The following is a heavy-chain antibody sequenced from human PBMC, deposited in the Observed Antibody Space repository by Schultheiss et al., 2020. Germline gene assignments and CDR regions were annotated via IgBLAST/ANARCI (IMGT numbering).Heavy chain of an antibody. CDR1: GYTFTSYD. V-gene: IGHV1-8*01. J-gene: IGHJ5*02. CDR3: ARDRSNAARGWFDP. Sequence: AAVKVSCKASGYTFTSYDINWVRQATGQGLEWMGWMNPNSGGTNYAQKFQGRVTMTRDTSISTAYMELSSLRAEDTAVYYCARDRSNAARGWFDPWGQGTLVTVAS. D-gene: IGHD6-6*01. CDR2: MNPNSGGT.